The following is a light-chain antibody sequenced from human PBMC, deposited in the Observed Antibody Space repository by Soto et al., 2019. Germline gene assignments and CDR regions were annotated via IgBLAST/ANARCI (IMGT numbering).Light chain of an antibody. CDR2: EAS. CDR1: QSVSSY. Sequence: EIVLTQSPATLPLSPGERATLSCRASQSVSSYLAWYQQKPGQAPRLLIYEASNRATGIPARFSGSGSGTDFTLTISSLEPEDFAVYYCQQRTDWVTFGGGTKVDIK. V-gene: IGKV3-11*01. CDR3: QQRTDWVT. J-gene: IGKJ4*01.